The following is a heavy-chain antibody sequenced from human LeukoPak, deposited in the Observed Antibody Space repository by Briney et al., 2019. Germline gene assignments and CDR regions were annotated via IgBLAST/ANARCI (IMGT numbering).Heavy chain of an antibody. CDR2: IKQDGGQK. V-gene: IGHV3-7*01. CDR3: ARDDLYCGGDCSPFDY. D-gene: IGHD2-21*01. CDR1: GFMFSTYW. J-gene: IGHJ4*02. Sequence: PGGSLRLSCAASGFMFSTYWMSWVRQAPGKGREWVANIKQDGGQKFYVDSVKGRFTISRDNAKNSLYLQMTSLRAEDTAVYYCARDDLYCGGDCSPFDYWGQGTPVTVSS.